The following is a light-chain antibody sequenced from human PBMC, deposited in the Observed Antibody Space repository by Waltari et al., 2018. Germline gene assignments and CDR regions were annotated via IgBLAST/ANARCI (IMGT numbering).Light chain of an antibody. Sequence: QSALTQPASVSGSPGQSITISCTGTGSDLGDYKFVSWYQQHPGQAPKVMIYEVSNRPSGMSDRFAGSKSGNTASLTISGLQAEDEAHYYCSLYTASSTVVFGGGTKLTVL. J-gene: IGLJ2*01. CDR2: EVS. V-gene: IGLV2-14*01. CDR1: GSDLGDYKF. CDR3: SLYTASSTVV.